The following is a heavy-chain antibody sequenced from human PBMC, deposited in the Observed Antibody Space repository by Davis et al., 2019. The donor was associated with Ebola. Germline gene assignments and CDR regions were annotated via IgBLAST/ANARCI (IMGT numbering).Heavy chain of an antibody. J-gene: IGHJ4*02. D-gene: IGHD2-21*02. Sequence: ASVQVSCKASAYIFSNYDINWVRQASGQGLEWMGWVNPYRGHTGYVEKFKGRVTMTGDPSISTAYMELSSLTIDDTAVYYCARGYSPKCRGGDCVNDFWGQGTLVTVST. V-gene: IGHV1-8*01. CDR1: AYIFSNYD. CDR3: ARGYSPKCRGGDCVNDF. CDR2: VNPYRGHT.